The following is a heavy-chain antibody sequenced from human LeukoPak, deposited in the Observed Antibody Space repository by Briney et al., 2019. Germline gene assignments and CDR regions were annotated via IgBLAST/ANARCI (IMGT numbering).Heavy chain of an antibody. CDR2: IGGGGGST. CDR3: AKARVVGAPRSPDY. J-gene: IGHJ4*02. D-gene: IGHD1-26*01. Sequence: GGSLRLSCAASGFTFINYAMNCVRQAPGEGLEWVSVIGGGGGSTYYADSVKGRFTISRDNSKNTLYLQMNSLRAEDTAVYYCAKARVVGAPRSPDYWGQGTLVTVSS. V-gene: IGHV3-23*01. CDR1: GFTFINYA.